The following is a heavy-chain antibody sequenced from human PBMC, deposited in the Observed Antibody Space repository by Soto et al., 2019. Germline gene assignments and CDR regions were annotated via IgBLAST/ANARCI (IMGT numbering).Heavy chain of an antibody. Sequence: GGSLRLSCAASGFTFDDYTMHWVRQAPGKGLEWVSLISWDGGSTYYADSVKGRFTISRDNSKNSLYLQMNSLRTEDTALYYCAKDTYDSSGQGNYYYYGMDVWGQGTTVTVSS. CDR1: GFTFDDYT. V-gene: IGHV3-43*01. D-gene: IGHD3-22*01. J-gene: IGHJ6*02. CDR3: AKDTYDSSGQGNYYYYGMDV. CDR2: ISWDGGST.